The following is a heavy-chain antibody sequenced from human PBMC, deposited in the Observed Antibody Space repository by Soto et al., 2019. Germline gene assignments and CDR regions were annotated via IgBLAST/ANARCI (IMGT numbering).Heavy chain of an antibody. CDR3: ARDQWLVENYYYGMDV. J-gene: IGHJ6*01. V-gene: IGHV1-46*01. D-gene: IGHD6-19*01. Sequence: ASVKVSCKASGYTFTSYYMHWVRQAPGQGLEWMGIINPSGGSTSYAQKFQGRVTMNRDTSTSTVYMELSSLRSEDTAVYYCARDQWLVENYYYGMDVWGQGTTVTVSS. CDR1: GYTFTSYY. CDR2: INPSGGST.